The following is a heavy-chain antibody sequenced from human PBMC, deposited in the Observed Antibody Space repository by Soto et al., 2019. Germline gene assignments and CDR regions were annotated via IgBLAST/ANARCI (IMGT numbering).Heavy chain of an antibody. V-gene: IGHV1-69*01. J-gene: IGHJ6*02. CDR1: GGTFSSYA. D-gene: IGHD6-6*01. Sequence: QVQLVQSGAEVKKPGSSVKGSCKASGGTFSSYAISWVRQAPGQGLEWMGGIIPIFGTANYAQKFQGRVTITADESTSTAYMELSSLRSEDTAVYYCARDKVIAARRVGPRLGMDVWGQGTTVTVSS. CDR3: ARDKVIAARRVGPRLGMDV. CDR2: IIPIFGTA.